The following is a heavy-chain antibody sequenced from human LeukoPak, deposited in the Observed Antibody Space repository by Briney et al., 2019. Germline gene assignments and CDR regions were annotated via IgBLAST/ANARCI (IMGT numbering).Heavy chain of an antibody. D-gene: IGHD3-22*01. CDR3: ARDPNTGSGYYYGSGAFDI. V-gene: IGHV3-30*02. Sequence: GGSLRLSCAASGFTFSSYGMHWVRQAPGKGLEWVAFIRYDGSNKYYADSVKGRFTISRDNAKNSLYLQMNSLRAEDTAVYYCARDPNTGSGYYYGSGAFDIWGQGTMVTVSS. CDR2: IRYDGSNK. CDR1: GFTFSSYG. J-gene: IGHJ3*02.